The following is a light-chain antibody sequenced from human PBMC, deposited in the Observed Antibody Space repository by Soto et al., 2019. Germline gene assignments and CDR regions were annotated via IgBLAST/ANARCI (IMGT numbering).Light chain of an antibody. J-gene: IGKJ3*01. V-gene: IGKV3-20*01. CDR1: LSISLNY. CDR2: DAA. Sequence: EIVLTQSPGTLSLSPGERATLSCRASLSISLNYLAWYQQKPGQTPRLLIYDAAIRATGIPDRFSGSGSGADFTLTISRVEPEDFADYYCQQYNSLPFTFGPGTKVNIK. CDR3: QQYNSLPFT.